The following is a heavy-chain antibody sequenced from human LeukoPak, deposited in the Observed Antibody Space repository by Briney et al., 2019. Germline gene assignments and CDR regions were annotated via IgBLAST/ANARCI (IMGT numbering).Heavy chain of an antibody. V-gene: IGHV5-51*01. D-gene: IGHD6-19*01. CDR3: ARQPQYTSGPFDT. CDR1: GYSFTSYW. J-gene: IGHJ5*02. Sequence: GESLKISCKGSGYSFTSYWIGWVRQMPGKGLEWMGIIYPGDSDTRYSPSFQVQVTMSADKSISTAYLQWSSLKASDTAMYYCARQPQYTSGPFDTWGQGTLVTVST. CDR2: IYPGDSDT.